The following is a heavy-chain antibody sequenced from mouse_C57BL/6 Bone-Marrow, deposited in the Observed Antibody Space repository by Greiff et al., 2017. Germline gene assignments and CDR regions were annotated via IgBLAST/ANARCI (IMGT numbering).Heavy chain of an antibody. CDR2: INPSSGYT. J-gene: IGHJ2*01. V-gene: IGHV1-4*01. CDR1: GYTFTSYT. D-gene: IGHD4-1*01. Sequence: QVQLQQSGAELARPGASVKMSCKASGYTFTSYTMHWVKQRPGQGLEWIGYINPSSGYTKYDQKIKDKATLNADKISSTAYMQLSSLTSEDSAVYYCARRLTGTRGDYWGQGTTLTVSS. CDR3: ARRLTGTRGDY.